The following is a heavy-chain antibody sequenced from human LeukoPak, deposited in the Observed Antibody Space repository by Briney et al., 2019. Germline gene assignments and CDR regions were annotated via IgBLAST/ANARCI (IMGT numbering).Heavy chain of an antibody. V-gene: IGHV3-74*01. Sequence: GSLRLSCAASGFTFSNYWMHWVRQAPGKGLVWVSRIKGDGSHTVYADSVKGRFTISRDNAKNTLYLQMKSLRDEDTAVYYCARDGDILTGYYSDYWGQGTLVTVSS. J-gene: IGHJ4*02. CDR3: ARDGDILTGYYSDY. CDR1: GFTFSNYW. CDR2: IKGDGSHT. D-gene: IGHD3-9*01.